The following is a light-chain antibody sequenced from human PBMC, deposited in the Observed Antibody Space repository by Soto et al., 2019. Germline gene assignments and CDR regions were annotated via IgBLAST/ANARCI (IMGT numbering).Light chain of an antibody. CDR3: HQYNSYPWT. CDR2: RSS. CDR1: QSVNSW. V-gene: IGKV1-5*03. J-gene: IGKJ1*01. Sequence: DIQMTQSPSTLSASVGDRVTITCRAGQSVNSWLAWYQQKPGKPPKLLIYRSSALESGVPSRFSGSGSVTEFTLTISSLQPDDFATYYCHQYNSYPWTFGQGTKVEI.